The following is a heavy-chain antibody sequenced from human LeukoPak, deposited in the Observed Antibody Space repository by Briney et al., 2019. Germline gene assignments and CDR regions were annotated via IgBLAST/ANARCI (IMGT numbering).Heavy chain of an antibody. CDR2: INHSGST. CDR1: GGSFSGYY. CDR3: ARPRTRSGIVVVPAATGLDV. Sequence: SETLSLTCAVYGGSFSGYYWSWIRQPPGKGLEWIGEINHSGSTNYNPSLKSRVTISVDTSKNQFSLKLSSVTAADTAVYYCARPRTRSGIVVVPAATGLDVWGHGNTVTVSS. V-gene: IGHV4-34*01. D-gene: IGHD2-2*01. J-gene: IGHJ6*02.